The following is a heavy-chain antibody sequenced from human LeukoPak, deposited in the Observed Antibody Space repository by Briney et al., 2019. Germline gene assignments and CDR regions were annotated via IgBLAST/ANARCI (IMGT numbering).Heavy chain of an antibody. J-gene: IGHJ3*02. CDR2: ISTYNGNT. CDR3: AKGTGHADCFDI. D-gene: IGHD1/OR15-1a*01. V-gene: IGHV1-18*01. CDR1: GYTFLNHG. Sequence: ASVKVSCKASGYTFLNHGISWVRQAPGQGLEWMGWISTYNGNTKYAQKVQDRVTVTSDTSTGTVYMELRSRRPDDTAVHYCAKGTGHADCFDIWGQGTMVTVSP.